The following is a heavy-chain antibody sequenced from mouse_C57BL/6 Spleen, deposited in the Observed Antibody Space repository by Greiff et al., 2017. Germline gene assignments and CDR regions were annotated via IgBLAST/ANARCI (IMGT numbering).Heavy chain of an antibody. CDR2: IYPGDGDT. V-gene: IGHV1-82*01. D-gene: IGHD1-1*01. J-gene: IGHJ1*03. CDR3: ARSGYGSSPYWYFDV. Sequence: VKLMESGPELVKPGASVKISCKASGYAFSSSWMNWVKQRPGKGLEWIGRIYPGDGDTNYNGKFKGKATLTADKSSSTAYMQLSSLASEDSAVYFCARSGYGSSPYWYFDVWGTGTTVTVSS. CDR1: GYAFSSSW.